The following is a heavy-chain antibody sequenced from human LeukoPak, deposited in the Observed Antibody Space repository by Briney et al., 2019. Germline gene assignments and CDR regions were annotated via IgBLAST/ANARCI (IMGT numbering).Heavy chain of an antibody. J-gene: IGHJ4*02. D-gene: IGHD2-2*01. CDR1: GFSVRTKY. CDR3: ARVGGVPAAHFDY. V-gene: IGHV3-53*01. Sequence: PGGSLRLSCLASGFSVRTKYMSWVRQTPGRGLEWISLIYSSGATYYAESVKGRFTVSRDNSKNSLYLQMNSLRVEDTAVYYCARVGGVPAAHFDYWGQGIRVTVSS. CDR2: IYSSGAT.